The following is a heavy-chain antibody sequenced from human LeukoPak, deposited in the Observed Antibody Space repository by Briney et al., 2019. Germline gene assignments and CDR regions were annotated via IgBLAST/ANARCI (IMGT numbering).Heavy chain of an antibody. J-gene: IGHJ4*02. V-gene: IGHV1-2*02. CDR2: INPNSGGT. D-gene: IGHD3-10*01. CDR3: ARDLSYYGSGSYYFDY. Sequence: ASVKVSCKASGYTFTGYYMHWVRQAPGQGLEWMGWINPNSGGTNYAQKFQGRVTMTRDTSISTAYMELSRLRSDDTAVYYCARDLSYYGSGSYYFDYWGQGTLVTVSS. CDR1: GYTFTGYY.